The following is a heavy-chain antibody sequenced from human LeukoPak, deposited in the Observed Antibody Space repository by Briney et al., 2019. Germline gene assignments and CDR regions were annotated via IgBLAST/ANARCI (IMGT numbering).Heavy chain of an antibody. CDR1: GYTLTELS. CDR3: ATGGRNNDYGDYHPGVSAFDI. J-gene: IGHJ3*02. CDR2: FDPEDGET. V-gene: IGHV1-24*01. Sequence: ASVKVSCKVSGYTLTELSMHWVRQAPGKGLEWMGGFDPEDGETIYAQKFQGRVTMTEDTSTDTAYMELSSLRSEDTAVYYCATGGRNNDYGDYHPGVSAFDIWGQGTMVTVSS. D-gene: IGHD4-17*01.